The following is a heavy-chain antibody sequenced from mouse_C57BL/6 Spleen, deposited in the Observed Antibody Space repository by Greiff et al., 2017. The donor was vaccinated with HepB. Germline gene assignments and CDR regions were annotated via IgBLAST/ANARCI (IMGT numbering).Heavy chain of an antibody. J-gene: IGHJ4*01. CDR3: ARQRGYSGYYAMDY. D-gene: IGHD2-12*01. Sequence: EVKLMESGGGLVKPGGSLKLSCAASGFTFSDYGMHWVRQAPEKGLEWVAYISSGSSTIYYADTVKGRFTISRDNAKNTLFLQMTSLRSEDTAMYYCARQRGYSGYYAMDYWGQGTSVTVSS. V-gene: IGHV5-17*01. CDR1: GFTFSDYG. CDR2: ISSGSSTI.